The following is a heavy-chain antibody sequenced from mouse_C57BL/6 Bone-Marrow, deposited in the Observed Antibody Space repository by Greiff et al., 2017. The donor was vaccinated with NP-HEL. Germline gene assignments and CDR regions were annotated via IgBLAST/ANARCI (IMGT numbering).Heavy chain of an antibody. CDR3: AIGPYGNYEKGFAY. Sequence: QVQLQQPGAELVKPGASVKVSCKASGYTFTSYWMHWVKQRPGQGLEWIGRIHPSDSATNYNQKFKGKATLTVDKSSSTAYMQLSSLTSEDSAVYYCAIGPYGNYEKGFAYWGQGTLVTVSA. CDR2: IHPSDSAT. CDR1: GYTFTSYW. V-gene: IGHV1-74*01. J-gene: IGHJ3*01. D-gene: IGHD2-1*01.